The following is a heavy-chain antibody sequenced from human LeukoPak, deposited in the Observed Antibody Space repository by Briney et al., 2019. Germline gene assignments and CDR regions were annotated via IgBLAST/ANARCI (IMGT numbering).Heavy chain of an antibody. D-gene: IGHD1-26*01. V-gene: IGHV3-23*01. J-gene: IGHJ6*03. CDR3: AKGPVGELLRGQYYYYYMDV. Sequence: GGSLRLSCAASGFTFSSYAMSWVRQAPGKGLEWVSVISGSGGSTYYADSVKGRFTISRDNSKNTLYLQMNSLRAEDTAVYYCAKGPVGELLRGQYYYYYMDVWGKGTTVTVSS. CDR1: GFTFSSYA. CDR2: ISGSGGST.